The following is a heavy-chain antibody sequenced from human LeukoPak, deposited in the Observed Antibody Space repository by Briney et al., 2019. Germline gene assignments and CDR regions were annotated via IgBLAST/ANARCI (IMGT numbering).Heavy chain of an antibody. CDR1: GGSFSGYY. CDR2: INHSGST. V-gene: IGHV4-34*01. J-gene: IGHJ4*02. D-gene: IGHD2-2*01. CDR3: ARGVGIVVVPAARRHLDY. Sequence: PSETLSLTCAVYGGSFSGYYWSWIRQPPGKGLEWIGEINHSGSTNYNPSLKSRVTISVDTSKNQFSLKLSSVTAADTAVYYCARGVGIVVVPAARRHLDYWGQGTLVTVSS.